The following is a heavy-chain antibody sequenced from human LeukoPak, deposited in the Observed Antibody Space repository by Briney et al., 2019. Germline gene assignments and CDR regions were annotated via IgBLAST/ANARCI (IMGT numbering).Heavy chain of an antibody. CDR1: GFTFKKYA. D-gene: IGHD3-22*01. CDR2: INSNGGRT. V-gene: IGHV3-64D*06. Sequence: GGSLRLSCSASGFTFKKYAMHWVRQAPGKGVEYVSAINSNGGRTYYADSVKGRFTISRDNSKNTLFLQMSSLRVEDTPVYYCVKDLYYDNSGYYSGAFDYWGQGTLVTVSS. CDR3: VKDLYYDNSGYYSGAFDY. J-gene: IGHJ4*02.